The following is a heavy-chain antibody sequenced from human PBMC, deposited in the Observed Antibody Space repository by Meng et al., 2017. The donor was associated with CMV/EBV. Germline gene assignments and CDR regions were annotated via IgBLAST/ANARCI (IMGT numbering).Heavy chain of an antibody. J-gene: IGHJ6*02. CDR3: ARYLSIAAQFPREGMDV. CDR1: GFTFSRYS. V-gene: IGHV3-21*01. Sequence: GESLKISCAASGFTFSRYSMNWVRQAPGKGLEWVSSISSSSSYIYYADSVKGRFTISRDNAKNSLYLQMNSLRAEDTAVYYCARYLSIAAQFPREGMDVWGQGTTVTVSS. CDR2: ISSSSSYI. D-gene: IGHD6-13*01.